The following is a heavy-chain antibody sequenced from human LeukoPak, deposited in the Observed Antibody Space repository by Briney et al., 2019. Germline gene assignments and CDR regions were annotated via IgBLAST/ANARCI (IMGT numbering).Heavy chain of an antibody. D-gene: IGHD3-10*01. J-gene: IGHJ4*02. CDR1: GGSISSSTYY. CDR3: ARDPSRGGQIDF. Sequence: SETLSLTCTVSGGSISSSTYYWSWIRQPPGRGLEWIGHIYSSEITNYNPSLKSRVTMSVDTSKNQFSLKLTSVTAADTAVYYCARDPSRGGQIDFWGQGTLVTVSS. V-gene: IGHV4-61*01. CDR2: IYSSEIT.